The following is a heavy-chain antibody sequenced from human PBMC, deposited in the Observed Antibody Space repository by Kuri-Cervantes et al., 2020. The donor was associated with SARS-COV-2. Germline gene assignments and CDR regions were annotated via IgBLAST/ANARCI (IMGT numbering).Heavy chain of an antibody. Sequence: SETLSLTCTVSGYSISSGYYWGRIRQPPGKGLEWIGSIYHSGSTYYNPSLKSRVTISVDTSKNQFSLKLSSVTAADTAAYYCARGRGIAAAGTGSPAPGYFDLWGRGTLVTVSS. CDR2: IYHSGST. D-gene: IGHD6-13*01. CDR1: GYSISSGYY. CDR3: ARGRGIAAAGTGSPAPGYFDL. V-gene: IGHV4-38-2*02. J-gene: IGHJ2*01.